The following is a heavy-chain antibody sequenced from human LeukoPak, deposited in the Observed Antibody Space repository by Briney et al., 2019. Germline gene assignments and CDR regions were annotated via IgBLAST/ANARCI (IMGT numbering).Heavy chain of an antibody. J-gene: IGHJ4*02. Sequence: GGSLRLSCAASGFTFSSYAMHWVRQAPGKGLEWVAVISYDGSNKYYADSVKGRFTISRDNSKNTLYLQMNSLRAEDTAVYYCARDRINSSGNKPPFDYWGRGTLVAVSS. CDR1: GFTFSSYA. CDR2: ISYDGSNK. CDR3: ARDRINSSGNKPPFDY. V-gene: IGHV3-30-3*01. D-gene: IGHD1-26*01.